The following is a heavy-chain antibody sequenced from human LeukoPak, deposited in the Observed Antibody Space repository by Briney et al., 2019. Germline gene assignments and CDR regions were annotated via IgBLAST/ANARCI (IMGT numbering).Heavy chain of an antibody. CDR3: TASVLYVDTAMEIDY. D-gene: IGHD5-18*01. CDR2: IRSKANSYAT. Sequence: PGGSLRLSCAASGFTFSGSAMHWVRQASGKGLEWVGRIRSKANSYATAYAASVKGWFTISRDDSKNTAYLQMNSLKTEDTAVYYCTASVLYVDTAMEIDYWGQGTLVTVSS. CDR1: GFTFSGSA. V-gene: IGHV3-73*01. J-gene: IGHJ4*02.